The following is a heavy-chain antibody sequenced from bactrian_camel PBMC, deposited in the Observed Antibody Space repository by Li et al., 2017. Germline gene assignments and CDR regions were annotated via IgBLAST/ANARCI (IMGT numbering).Heavy chain of an antibody. Sequence: HVQLVESGGGSVQAGESLRLYCRVSDYSFSRYWAWYRLAPGNECELVSVIGGDGSTYYADSVKGRFTISLDNAKNTVYLQMSSLKPEDTAMYYCAASLRRPCALWTTYDIHGQGTQVTVS. V-gene: IGHV3S55*01. J-gene: IGHJ4*01. CDR1: DYSFSRY. CDR2: IGGDGST. D-gene: IGHD3*01.